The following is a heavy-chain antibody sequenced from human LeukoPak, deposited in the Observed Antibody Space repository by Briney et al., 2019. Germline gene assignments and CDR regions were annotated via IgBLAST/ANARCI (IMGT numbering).Heavy chain of an antibody. CDR2: ISDDSNYI. CDR1: GFTFSDYS. V-gene: IGHV3-21*01. Sequence: GGSLRLSCAASGFTFSDYSMNWVRQAPGKGLEWVSSISDDSNYIYYADSVKGRFTISRDNAKNSLYLQMNSLRAEDTAVYYCARSGGPSYYYYYMDVWGKGTTVTVSS. J-gene: IGHJ6*03. CDR3: ARSGGPSYYYYYMDV. D-gene: IGHD3-10*01.